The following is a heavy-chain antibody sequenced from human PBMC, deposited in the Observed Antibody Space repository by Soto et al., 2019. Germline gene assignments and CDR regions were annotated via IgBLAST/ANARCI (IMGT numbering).Heavy chain of an antibody. J-gene: IGHJ4*02. CDR1: DGSSVGYC. Sequence: SVRCSVVDGSSVGYCGSWIRQHPGKGLEWIGYIYYSGSTNYNPSLKSRVTISVDTSKNQFSLKLSSVTAADTAVYYCARDLVVNRGYYFEYRGQGTLVTVSS. CDR2: IYYSGST. V-gene: IGHV4-59*01. D-gene: IGHD2-15*01. CDR3: ARDLVVNRGYYFEY.